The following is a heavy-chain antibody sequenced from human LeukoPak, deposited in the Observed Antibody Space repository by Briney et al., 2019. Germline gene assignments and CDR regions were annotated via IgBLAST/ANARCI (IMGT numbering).Heavy chain of an antibody. J-gene: IGHJ4*02. CDR2: ISGDGVYT. Sequence: GGSLRPSCAASGFTFDDYAMYWVRQAPGKGLEWVSLISGDGVYTYFADSVKGRFTISRDNSKNSLYLQMNSLRTEDTALYYCAKGGSGYLTYYFDYWGQGTLVAVSS. CDR3: AKGGSGYLTYYFDY. D-gene: IGHD5-12*01. CDR1: GFTFDDYA. V-gene: IGHV3-43*02.